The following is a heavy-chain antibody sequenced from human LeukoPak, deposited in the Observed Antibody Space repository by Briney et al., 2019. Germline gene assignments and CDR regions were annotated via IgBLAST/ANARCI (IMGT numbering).Heavy chain of an antibody. D-gene: IGHD6-6*01. J-gene: IGHJ6*03. Sequence: WASVKVSCKASGGTFSSYAISWVRQAPGQGLEWMGGIIPIFGTANYAQKFQGRVTITTDESTSTAYMELSSLRSEDTAVYYCARGGLRQLPPKGRKYYYYYMDVWGKGTTVTVSS. CDR2: IIPIFGTA. CDR3: ARGGLRQLPPKGRKYYYYYMDV. V-gene: IGHV1-69*05. CDR1: GGTFSSYA.